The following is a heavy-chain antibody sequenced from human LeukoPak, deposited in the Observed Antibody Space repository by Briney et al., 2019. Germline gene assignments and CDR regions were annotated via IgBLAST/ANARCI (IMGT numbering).Heavy chain of an antibody. CDR3: AKIAMVRGVINTYNWFDP. Sequence: GGSLRLSCAASGFTFSSYAMSWVRQAPGKGLEWVSAISGSGGSTYYADSVKGRFTISRDNSKNTLYLQMNSLGAEDTAVYYCAKIAMVRGVINTYNWFDPWGQGTLVTVSS. D-gene: IGHD3-10*01. V-gene: IGHV3-23*01. J-gene: IGHJ5*02. CDR2: ISGSGGST. CDR1: GFTFSSYA.